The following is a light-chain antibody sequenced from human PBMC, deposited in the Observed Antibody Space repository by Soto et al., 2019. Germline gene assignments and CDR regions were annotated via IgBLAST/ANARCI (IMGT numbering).Light chain of an antibody. Sequence: EIVLRQSPGTLSLSPGERATISCRASQSVSNNYLAWYQQKPGQAPRLLNYGSSDRATGIPDRFSGSGAGTDFTLTISRLEPEDVAVYYCQQYRSSGTFGQGTKVDIK. CDR1: QSVSNNY. J-gene: IGKJ1*01. V-gene: IGKV3-20*01. CDR2: GSS. CDR3: QQYRSSGT.